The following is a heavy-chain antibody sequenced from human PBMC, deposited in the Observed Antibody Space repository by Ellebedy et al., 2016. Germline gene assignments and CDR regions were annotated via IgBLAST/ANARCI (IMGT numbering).Heavy chain of an antibody. CDR3: AREGRYCSSTSCYRGRYYYYMDV. V-gene: IGHV1-69*13. D-gene: IGHD2-2*02. J-gene: IGHJ6*03. CDR2: IIPIFGTA. CDR1: GGTFSSYA. Sequence: SVKVSXKASGGTFSSYAISWVRQAPGQGLEWMGGIIPIFGTANYAQKFQGRVTITADESTSTAYMELSSLRSEDTAVYYCAREGRYCSSTSCYRGRYYYYMDVWGKGTTVTVSS.